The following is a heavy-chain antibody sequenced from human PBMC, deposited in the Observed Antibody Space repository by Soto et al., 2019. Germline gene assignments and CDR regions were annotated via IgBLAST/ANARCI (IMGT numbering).Heavy chain of an antibody. D-gene: IGHD3-16*01. V-gene: IGHV5-51*01. CDR3: AGGLTGSDGRFDP. Sequence: GESLKISFKGSGYKFATYLIAWVRQMPGRGLEWMGIIYPGNSKTIYSPSFQGLVTISADTSLNTAYLQWDSLRASDTAIYYCAGGLTGSDGRFDPLGQGTVATVSS. CDR2: IYPGNSKT. J-gene: IGHJ5*02. CDR1: GYKFATYL.